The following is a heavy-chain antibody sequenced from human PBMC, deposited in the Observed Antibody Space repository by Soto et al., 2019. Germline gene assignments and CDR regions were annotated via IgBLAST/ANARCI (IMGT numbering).Heavy chain of an antibody. CDR2: ISAYNGNT. J-gene: IGHJ4*02. CDR3: ARALAVAGGSDY. CDR1: GYTLTSYG. D-gene: IGHD6-19*01. V-gene: IGHV1-18*04. Sequence: ASVKVSCKASGYTLTSYGISWVRQAPGQGLEWMGWISAYNGNTNYTQKLQGRVTMTTDTSTSTAYMELRSLRSDDTAVYYCARALAVAGGSDYWGQGTLVTVSS.